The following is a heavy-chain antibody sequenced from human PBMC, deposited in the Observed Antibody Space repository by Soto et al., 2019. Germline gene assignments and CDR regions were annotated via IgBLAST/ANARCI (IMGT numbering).Heavy chain of an antibody. CDR3: ARDISGRRRYFAWFRFDP. J-gene: IGHJ5*02. D-gene: IGHD3-9*01. Sequence: QVQLQESGPGLVKPSQTLSLTCTVSGGSISSGGYYWSWIRQHPGKGLEWIGYIYYSGSTYYNPSLKSRVTISVDTSKNQFSLKLSSVTAADTAVYYCARDISGRRRYFAWFRFDPWGQGTLVTVSS. V-gene: IGHV4-31*03. CDR2: IYYSGST. CDR1: GGSISSGGYY.